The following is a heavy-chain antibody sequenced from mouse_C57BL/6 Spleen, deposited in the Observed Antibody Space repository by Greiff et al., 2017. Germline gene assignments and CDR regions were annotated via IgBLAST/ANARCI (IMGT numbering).Heavy chain of an antibody. CDR1: GFSFNTYA. D-gene: IGHD2-4*01. J-gene: IGHJ3*01. Sequence: EVQLVESGGGLVQPKGSLKLSCAASGFSFNTYAMNWVRQAPGKGLEWVARIRSKSNNYATYYADSVKDRFTISRDDSESMLYLQMNNLKTEDTAMYYCVRPLYYDYDDWFAYWGQGTLVTVSA. V-gene: IGHV10-1*01. CDR3: VRPLYYDYDDWFAY. CDR2: IRSKSNNYAT.